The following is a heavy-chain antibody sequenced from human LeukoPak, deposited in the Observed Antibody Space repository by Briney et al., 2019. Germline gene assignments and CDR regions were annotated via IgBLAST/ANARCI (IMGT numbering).Heavy chain of an antibody. J-gene: IGHJ4*02. CDR1: GFSFSRNA. D-gene: IGHD1-26*01. V-gene: IGHV3-23*01. CDR3: ATHDTTVGVY. CDR2: VGATNSDT. Sequence: GGSLRLSCVASGFSFSRNAMNWLRQPPGKVLGWVSGVGATNSDTSYADSVRGRFTISRDNSKNTVSLVMNNLRAEDTAVYYCATHDTTVGVYWGQGTLVTVSS.